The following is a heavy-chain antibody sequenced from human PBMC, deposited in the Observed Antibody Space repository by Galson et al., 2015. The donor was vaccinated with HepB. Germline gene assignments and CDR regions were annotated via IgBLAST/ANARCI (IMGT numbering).Heavy chain of an antibody. Sequence: SLRLSCAASGFTFSSYAMSWVRQAPGKGLEWVSSISSSSSYIYYADSVKGRFTISRDNAKNSLYLQMNSLRAEDTAVYYCARLSGSYFLGWGQGTLVTVSS. V-gene: IGHV3-21*01. CDR3: ARLSGSYFLG. CDR1: GFTFSSYA. D-gene: IGHD1-26*01. CDR2: ISSSSSYI. J-gene: IGHJ4*02.